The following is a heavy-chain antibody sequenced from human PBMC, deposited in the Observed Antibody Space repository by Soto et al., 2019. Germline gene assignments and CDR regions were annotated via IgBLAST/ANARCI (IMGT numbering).Heavy chain of an antibody. CDR1: GFTFSDYY. CDR3: ARTSSRRAFDI. V-gene: IGHV3-11*06. Sequence: QVQPVESGGGLVKPGGSLRLSCSASGFTFSDYYMSWIRQSPGKGLEWVSYISSSSNYTNFADSVKGRFTISRDNAKNSLYLQMNSLRAEDTAVYYCARTSSRRAFDIWGQGTMVTVSS. D-gene: IGHD6-25*01. J-gene: IGHJ3*02. CDR2: ISSSSNYT.